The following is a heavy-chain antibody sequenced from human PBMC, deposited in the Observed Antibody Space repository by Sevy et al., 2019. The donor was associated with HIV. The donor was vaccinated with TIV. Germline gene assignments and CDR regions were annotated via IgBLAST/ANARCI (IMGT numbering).Heavy chain of an antibody. CDR3: ARGYTGYDVGPLDY. V-gene: IGHV3-48*02. Sequence: GSLRLSCAASGFTFSSYSMNWVRQAPGKGLEWVSYISSSSTTIYYADSVKGRFTISRDNAKNSLYLQMNSLRDEDTAVYYCARGYTGYDVGPLDYWGQGTLVTVSS. J-gene: IGHJ4*02. D-gene: IGHD5-12*01. CDR1: GFTFSSYS. CDR2: ISSSSTTI.